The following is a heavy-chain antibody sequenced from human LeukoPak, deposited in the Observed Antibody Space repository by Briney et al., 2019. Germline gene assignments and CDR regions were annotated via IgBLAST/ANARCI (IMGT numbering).Heavy chain of an antibody. Sequence: GGPLRLSCAASGFTFSSYAMLGVRQPPGKGLEGVSAIGCSGGSTYYADTAKGRFKISRDKSKNTLYVQMKSLRAEDTAVYYCAKDSWPTVNDAFDIWGQGTMVTVSS. CDR2: IGCSGGST. CDR1: GFTFSSYA. V-gene: IGHV3-23*01. D-gene: IGHD2-15*01. J-gene: IGHJ3*02. CDR3: AKDSWPTVNDAFDI.